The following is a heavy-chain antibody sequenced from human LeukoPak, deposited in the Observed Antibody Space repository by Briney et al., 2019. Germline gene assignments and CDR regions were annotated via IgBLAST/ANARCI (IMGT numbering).Heavy chain of an antibody. J-gene: IGHJ4*02. D-gene: IGHD3-10*01. CDR3: ARDSVVRGVPPGRYYFDY. Sequence: GGSLRLSCAASGFTFSSYWMSWVRQAPGKGLEWVANIKQDGSEKYYVDSVKGRFTISRDNAKNSLYLQMNSLRAEDTAVYYCARDSVVRGVPPGRYYFDYWGQGTLVTVSS. V-gene: IGHV3-7*01. CDR2: IKQDGSEK. CDR1: GFTFSSYW.